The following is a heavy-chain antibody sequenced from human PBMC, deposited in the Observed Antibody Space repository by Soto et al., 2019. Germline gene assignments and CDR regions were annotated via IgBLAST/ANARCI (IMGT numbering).Heavy chain of an antibody. CDR2: IHSGGGT. V-gene: IGHV3-66*01. J-gene: IGHJ6*02. CDR3: ASELPGVTVFYYYYGMDV. CDR1: GFIVSSNY. D-gene: IGHD4-4*01. Sequence: GGSLRLSCAVSGFIVSSNYISWVRQAPGKGLEWVSIIHSGGGTYYADSVKGRFTISRDNSQNTVYLQMNSLRAEDTAVYYCASELPGVTVFYYYYGMDVWGQGTTVTVSS.